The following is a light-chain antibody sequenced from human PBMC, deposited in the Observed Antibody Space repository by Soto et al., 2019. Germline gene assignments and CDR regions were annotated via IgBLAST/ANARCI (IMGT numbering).Light chain of an antibody. CDR3: XQXXSSPPWT. V-gene: IGKV3-20*01. Sequence: EIALTQSPGILSLSPGEXXTXSCXASQSLSTSYXAWYQQKPGQAPRLLISGASRRATGIPDRFSGSGSGTDFTLTITRLEPDDXAVYYCXQXXSSPPWTFGQGTKVEIK. CDR2: GAS. CDR1: QSLSTSY. J-gene: IGKJ1*01.